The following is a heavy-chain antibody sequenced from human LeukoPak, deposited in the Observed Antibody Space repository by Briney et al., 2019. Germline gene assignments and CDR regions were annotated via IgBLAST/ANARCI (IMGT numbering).Heavy chain of an antibody. Sequence: GASVKVSRKASGYAFTGYFIHWVRQAPGQGLEWMGWINPNSGGTNYAQKFQGRVTMTRDTSIITAYMELSRLSSDDTAVYYCARDERYDSSGYPFDYWGQGTLVTVSS. CDR2: INPNSGGT. CDR3: ARDERYDSSGYPFDY. J-gene: IGHJ4*02. V-gene: IGHV1-2*02. D-gene: IGHD3-22*01. CDR1: GYAFTGYF.